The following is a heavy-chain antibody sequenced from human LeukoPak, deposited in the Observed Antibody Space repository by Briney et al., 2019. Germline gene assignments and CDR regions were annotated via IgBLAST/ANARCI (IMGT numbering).Heavy chain of an antibody. V-gene: IGHV4-59*12. CDR3: ARESKLFFGETR. J-gene: IGHJ4*02. Sequence: SETLSLTCTVSDDSITIYYWSWIRQPPGKGLEWIGYIDHTGITNYNPSLNSRVTISRDTSKNHFSLELSSATAADTAVYYCARESKLFFGETRRGQGTLVTVSS. D-gene: IGHD3-10*01. CDR1: DDSITIYY. CDR2: IDHTGIT.